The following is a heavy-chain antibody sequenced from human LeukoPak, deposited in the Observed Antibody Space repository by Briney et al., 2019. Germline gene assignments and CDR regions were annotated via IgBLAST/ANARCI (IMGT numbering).Heavy chain of an antibody. V-gene: IGHV7-4-1*02. D-gene: IGHD1-26*01. CDR3: ARGGVIVGPTADLDY. CDR2: INTNTGNP. CDR1: GYTFTSYA. Sequence: APVKVSCKATGYTFTSYAMNWVRQAPGQGLEWMGWINTNTGNPTYAQGFTGRFVFSLDTSVSTAFLQISSLQAEDTAVYYCARGGVIVGPTADLDYWAREPWTPSAQ. J-gene: IGHJ4*02.